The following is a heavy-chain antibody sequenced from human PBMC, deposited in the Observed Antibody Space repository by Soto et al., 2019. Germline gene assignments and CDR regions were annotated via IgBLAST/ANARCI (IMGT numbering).Heavy chain of an antibody. J-gene: IGHJ5*02. CDR2: IDPSGGAA. CDR1: GYTFTNYR. D-gene: IGHD3-10*01. Sequence: ASVKVSCKASGYTFTNYRIHWVRQALGQGLEWMGQIDPSGGAASYAQNFQGRITLTRDTSMTTVYMDLTSLRSEDTALYYCARATSDSGGYWRFDPWGQRTLVTVSS. V-gene: IGHV1-46*01. CDR3: ARATSDSGGYWRFDP.